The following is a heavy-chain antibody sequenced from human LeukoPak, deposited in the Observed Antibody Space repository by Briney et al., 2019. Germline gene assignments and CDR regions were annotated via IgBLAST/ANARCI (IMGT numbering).Heavy chain of an antibody. J-gene: IGHJ4*02. D-gene: IGHD3-22*01. CDR1: GFTFSDYY. CDR3: ARDPTPYYDSSGYYPDY. CDR2: ISSSGSTI. V-gene: IGHV3-11*04. Sequence: GGSLRLSCAASGFTFSDYYMSWIRQAPGKGLEWVSYISSSGSTIYYADSVKGRFTISRDNSKNTLYLQMNSLRAEDTAVYYCARDPTPYYDSSGYYPDYWGQGTLVTVSS.